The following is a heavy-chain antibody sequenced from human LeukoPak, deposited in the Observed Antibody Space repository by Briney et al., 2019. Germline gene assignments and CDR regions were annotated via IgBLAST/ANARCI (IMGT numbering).Heavy chain of an antibody. CDR3: ARGEYTLLRGGIDV. CDR1: GDSFRGYY. Sequence: PETLSLTCDVSGDSFRGYYWTWVRQSPGKGLEWIGHISHSGDTNYSPSLTSRVSISIDTSKNQFSLKLTSVTAADTAVYYCARGEYTLLRGGIDVWGQGTTVTVSS. CDR2: ISHSGDT. J-gene: IGHJ6*02. V-gene: IGHV4-34*01. D-gene: IGHD6-6*01.